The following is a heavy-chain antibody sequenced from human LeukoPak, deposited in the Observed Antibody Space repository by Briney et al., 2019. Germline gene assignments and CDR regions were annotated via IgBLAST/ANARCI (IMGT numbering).Heavy chain of an antibody. Sequence: PGASLRLSCAASGFTFSSYAMSWVRQAPGKGLEWVSAISGSGGSTYYADSVKGRFTISRDNSKNTLYLQMNSLRAEDTAVYYCAKKVDCSSTSCYGPWFDHWGQGTLVTVSS. V-gene: IGHV3-23*01. D-gene: IGHD2-2*01. CDR3: AKKVDCSSTSCYGPWFDH. CDR1: GFTFSSYA. J-gene: IGHJ5*02. CDR2: ISGSGGST.